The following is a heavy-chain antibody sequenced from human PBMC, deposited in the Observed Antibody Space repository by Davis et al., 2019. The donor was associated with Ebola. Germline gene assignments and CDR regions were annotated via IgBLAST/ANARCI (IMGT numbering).Heavy chain of an antibody. D-gene: IGHD5-12*01. Sequence: GESLQISCAASGFTFSSYWMSWVRQAPGKGLEWVANIKQDGSEKYYVDSVKGRFTISRDNAKNSLYLQMNSLRAEDTAVYYCARDRSGYDFSPTTAWGQGTLVTVSS. CDR1: GFTFSSYW. V-gene: IGHV3-7*01. J-gene: IGHJ5*02. CDR3: ARDRSGYDFSPTTA. CDR2: IKQDGSEK.